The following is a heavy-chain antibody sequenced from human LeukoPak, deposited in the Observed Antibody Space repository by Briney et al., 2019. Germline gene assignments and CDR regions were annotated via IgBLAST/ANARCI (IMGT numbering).Heavy chain of an antibody. Sequence: GGSLRLSCAASGFTFSSYSMNWVRQAPGQGLEWVSYISSSSSTIYYADSVKGRFTISRDNAKNSLYLQMNSLRAEDTAVYYCARGTDYSIAAAEMDYWGQGTLVTVSS. CDR1: GFTFSSYS. CDR3: ARGTDYSIAAAEMDY. J-gene: IGHJ4*02. CDR2: ISSSSSTI. D-gene: IGHD6-13*01. V-gene: IGHV3-48*04.